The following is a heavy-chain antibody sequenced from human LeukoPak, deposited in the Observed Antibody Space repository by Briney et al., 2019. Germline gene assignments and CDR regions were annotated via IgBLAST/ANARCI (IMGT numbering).Heavy chain of an antibody. CDR2: INHSGST. V-gene: IGHV4-34*01. D-gene: IGHD2-2*01. CDR1: GGSFSGYY. Sequence: PSETLSLTCAVYGGSFSGYYWSWIRQPPGKGLEWIGEINHSGSTNYNPSLKSRVTISVDTSKNQFSLKLSSVTAADTAVYYCARATTLGYCSSTSCYRWFDPWGQGTLVTVSS. J-gene: IGHJ5*02. CDR3: ARATTLGYCSSTSCYRWFDP.